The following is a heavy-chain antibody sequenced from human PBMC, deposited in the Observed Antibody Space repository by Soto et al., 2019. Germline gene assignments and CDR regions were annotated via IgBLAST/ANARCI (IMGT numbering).Heavy chain of an antibody. J-gene: IGHJ6*02. D-gene: IGHD6-6*01. CDR3: ATDYKEQLVPSYYYDMDV. Sequence: ASVKVSCKASGYTFTGYYMHWVRQAPGKGLEWMGGFDPEDGETIYAQKFQGRVTMTEDTSTDTAYMELSSLRYEDTAVYYCATDYKEQLVPSYYYDMDVWGQGTTVTVSS. CDR2: FDPEDGET. CDR1: GYTFTGYY. V-gene: IGHV1-24*01.